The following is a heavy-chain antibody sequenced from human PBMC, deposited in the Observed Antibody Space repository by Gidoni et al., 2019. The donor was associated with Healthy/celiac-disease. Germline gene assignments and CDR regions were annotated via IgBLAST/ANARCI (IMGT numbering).Heavy chain of an antibody. CDR3: ARDIKGSSGYYLGGRAFDI. J-gene: IGHJ3*02. Sequence: QVQLVQSGAEVKKPGASVEVASKASGYIITSSGSSWVRQAPGQGLECLGWISAYNGNTNYAQKRQCRVTMTTDTSTSTAYMELRSLRSDDTAVYYCARDIKGSSGYYLGGRAFDIWGQGTMVTVSS. CDR1: GYIITSSG. D-gene: IGHD3-22*01. V-gene: IGHV1-18*01. CDR2: ISAYNGNT.